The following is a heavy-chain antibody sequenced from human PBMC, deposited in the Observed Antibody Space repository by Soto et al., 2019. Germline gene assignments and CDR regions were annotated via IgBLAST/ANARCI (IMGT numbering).Heavy chain of an antibody. CDR3: ARTLAARGWQDAFDI. CDR2: INPNSGGT. V-gene: IGHV1-2*04. CDR1: GYTFTGYY. D-gene: IGHD6-6*01. Sequence: QVQLVQSGAEVKKPGASVKVSCKASGYTFTGYYMHWVRQAPGQGLEWMGWINPNSGGTNYAQKFQGWDTMTRDTYISTAYMELSRLRSDDTAVYYCARTLAARGWQDAFDIWGQGTMVTGSS. J-gene: IGHJ3*02.